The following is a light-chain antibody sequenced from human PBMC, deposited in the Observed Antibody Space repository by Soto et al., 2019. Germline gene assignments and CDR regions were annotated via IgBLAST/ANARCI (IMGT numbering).Light chain of an antibody. V-gene: IGKV3-20*01. CDR1: QSVSSSY. Sequence: EIVLTQCPGTLSLSPGERTTLSCRASQSVSSSYLAWYQQKPGQAPRLLIYRASSRATGIPDRFSGSGSGTDFTLTISRLEPEDFAVYYCQQYGSYWTFGQGTKVDIK. CDR2: RAS. J-gene: IGKJ1*01. CDR3: QQYGSYWT.